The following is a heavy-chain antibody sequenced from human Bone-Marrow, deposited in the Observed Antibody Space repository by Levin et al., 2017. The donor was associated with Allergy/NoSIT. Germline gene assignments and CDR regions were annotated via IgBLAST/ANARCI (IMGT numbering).Heavy chain of an antibody. CDR3: ARGSSWRWLPDL. V-gene: IGHV2-70*04. CDR1: GFSLTTTGIR. D-gene: IGHD5-12*01. J-gene: IGHJ5*02. Sequence: SGPTLVKPTQTLTLTCNFSGFSLTTTGIRVSWIRQPPGKALEWLARIDWDDEIFYSTSLRTRRTISKDTSKNQVVLTMTNMDPVDTATYYCARGSSWRWLPDLWGQGTLVTVSS. CDR2: IDWDDEI.